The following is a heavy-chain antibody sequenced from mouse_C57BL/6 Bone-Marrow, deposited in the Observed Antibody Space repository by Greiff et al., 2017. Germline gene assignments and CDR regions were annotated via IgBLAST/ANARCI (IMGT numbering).Heavy chain of an antibody. Sequence: QVQLQQPGAELVKPGASVKMSCKASGYTFTSYWITWVKQRPGQGLEWIGEIYPGSGSTNYNEKFKSKATLTVDTSSSTAYMQLSSLTSEDSAVYYCARADYYGSSPWFAYWGQGTLVTVSA. CDR3: ARADYYGSSPWFAY. V-gene: IGHV1-55*01. CDR1: GYTFTSYW. D-gene: IGHD1-1*01. J-gene: IGHJ3*01. CDR2: IYPGSGST.